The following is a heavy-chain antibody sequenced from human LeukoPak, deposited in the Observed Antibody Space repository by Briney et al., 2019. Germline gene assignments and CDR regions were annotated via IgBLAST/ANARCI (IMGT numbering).Heavy chain of an antibody. CDR1: GGSISTYY. D-gene: IGHD3-22*01. V-gene: IGHV4-59*12. Sequence: SETLSLTCTLSGGSISTYYWSWVRQPPGKGLEWIGYIYYTGSTDYNPSLKSRVTISVDTSKNQFSLKLSSVTAADTAVYYCARAMIYYYDSSGYYRDAFDIWGQGTMVTVSS. CDR2: IYYTGST. J-gene: IGHJ3*02. CDR3: ARAMIYYYDSSGYYRDAFDI.